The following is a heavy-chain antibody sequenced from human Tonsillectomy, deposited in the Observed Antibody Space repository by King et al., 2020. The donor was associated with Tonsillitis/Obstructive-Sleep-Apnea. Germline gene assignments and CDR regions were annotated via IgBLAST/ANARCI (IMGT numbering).Heavy chain of an antibody. CDR3: AGGGGCSSTSCYQGGYYYMDV. CDR2: INWNGGST. V-gene: IGHV3-20*04. CDR1: GFTFDDYG. J-gene: IGHJ6*03. D-gene: IGHD2-2*01. Sequence: VQLVESGGGVVRPGGSLRLSCAASGFTFDDYGMSWVRQAPGKGLEWVSGINWNGGSTGYADSVKGRFTISRDNAKNSLYLQMNSRRAEDTALYYCAGGGGCSSTSCYQGGYYYMDVWGKGTTVTVS.